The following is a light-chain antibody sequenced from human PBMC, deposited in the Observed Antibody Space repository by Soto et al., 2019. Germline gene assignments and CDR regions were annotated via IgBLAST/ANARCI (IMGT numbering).Light chain of an antibody. CDR2: DAS. CDR1: PSVSTY. CDR3: QQRSNWIT. V-gene: IGKV3-11*01. Sequence: EIVFIMSPTTQSLSPGESATLSCRASPSVSTYLAWYQQKPGQAPRLLIYDASNGATGIPARFSGSGSGTDFTLTISSLEPEDFAVYYCQQRSNWITFGQGTRLEIK. J-gene: IGKJ5*01.